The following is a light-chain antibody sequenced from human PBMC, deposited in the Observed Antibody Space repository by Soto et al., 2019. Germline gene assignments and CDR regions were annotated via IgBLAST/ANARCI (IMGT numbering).Light chain of an antibody. CDR1: SSDVGGYNY. CDR3: CSYAGNSLWV. CDR2: DVS. V-gene: IGLV2-11*01. Sequence: QSALTQPRSVSGSPGQSVTISCTGTSSDVGGYNYVSWYQQHPGKAPKLVIYDVSKRPSGVPDRFSGSKSGNTASLTISGLQAEDDADYYCCSYAGNSLWVFGGGTKLTVL. J-gene: IGLJ3*02.